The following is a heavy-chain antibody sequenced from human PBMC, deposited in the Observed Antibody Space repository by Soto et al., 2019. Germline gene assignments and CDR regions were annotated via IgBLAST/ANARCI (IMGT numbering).Heavy chain of an antibody. CDR3: AREPILEWLFNFDY. J-gene: IGHJ4*02. D-gene: IGHD3-3*01. CDR2: VSYDGSNK. CDR1: GFTFSSYA. Sequence: LRLSCAASGFTFSSYAMHWVRQAPGKGLEWVAVVSYDGSNKYYADSVKGRFTISRDNSKNTLYLQMNSLRAEDTAVYYCAREPILEWLFNFDYWGQGTLVTVSS. V-gene: IGHV3-30-3*01.